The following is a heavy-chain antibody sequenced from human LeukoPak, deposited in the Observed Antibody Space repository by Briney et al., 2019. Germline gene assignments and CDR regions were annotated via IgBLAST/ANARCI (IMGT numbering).Heavy chain of an antibody. CDR3: AREGLVRCGGECFISRSYYMDV. Sequence: SETLSLTCTVSGGSISSGSYYWSWIRQPAGKGLEWIGRIYTSGSTNYNPSLKSRVTISVDTSKNQFSLKLSSVTAADTAVYYCAREGLVRCGGECFISRSYYMDVWGKGTTVTISS. V-gene: IGHV4-61*02. CDR2: IYTSGST. CDR1: GGSISSGSYY. D-gene: IGHD2-21*01. J-gene: IGHJ6*03.